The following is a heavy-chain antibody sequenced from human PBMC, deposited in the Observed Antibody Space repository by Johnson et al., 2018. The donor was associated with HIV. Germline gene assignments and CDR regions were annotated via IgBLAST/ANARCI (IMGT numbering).Heavy chain of an antibody. V-gene: IGHV3-30*02. CDR3: ARTSGGYFDI. CDR1: GFTFSSYG. Sequence: QVQLVESGGGVVQPGGSLRLSCAASGFTFSSYGMHWVRQAPGKGLEWVAFIRYDGSNKYYADSVKGRFTISRDNSKNKLYLQMNSLRAEDTAVYYCARTSGGYFDIWGQGTMVTVSS. CDR2: IRYDGSNK. J-gene: IGHJ3*02. D-gene: IGHD3-10*01.